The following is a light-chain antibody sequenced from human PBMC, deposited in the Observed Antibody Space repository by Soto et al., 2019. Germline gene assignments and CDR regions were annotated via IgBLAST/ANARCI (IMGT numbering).Light chain of an antibody. Sequence: EIVLTQSTGTLSLSPGETATLSCRASQTIGSTFLFWYQQKHGQAPSLLIYGAPSRATGIPDRFSGSGSGTDLALTISRLEPEDVAVYYCPQCGRAPYTFGQGTNLEI. CDR1: QTIGSTF. J-gene: IGKJ2*01. CDR2: GAP. V-gene: IGKV3-20*01. CDR3: PQCGRAPYT.